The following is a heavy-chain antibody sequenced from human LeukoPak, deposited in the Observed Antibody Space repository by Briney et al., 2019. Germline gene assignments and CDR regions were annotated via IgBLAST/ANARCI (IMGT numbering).Heavy chain of an antibody. Sequence: SETLSLTCAVYGGSFSGYYWSWIRQPPGKGLEWIGEINHSGSTNYNPSLKSRVTISVDTSKNQFSLKLSSVTAADTAMYYCASEYCSGDSCEGGHFDYWGQGTLVTVSS. J-gene: IGHJ4*02. D-gene: IGHD2-15*01. CDR3: ASEYCSGDSCEGGHFDY. CDR1: GGSFSGYY. CDR2: INHSGST. V-gene: IGHV4-34*01.